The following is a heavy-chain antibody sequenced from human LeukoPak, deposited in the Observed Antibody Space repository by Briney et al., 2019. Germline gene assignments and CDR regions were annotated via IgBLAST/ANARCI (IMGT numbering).Heavy chain of an antibody. J-gene: IGHJ4*02. CDR3: ARDRLGEVSFDY. Sequence: ASVKVSCKASGYTFTSYFMHWVRQAPGQGLEWMGIINPSGGSTSYAQKFQGRVTMTRDTSTSTVYMELSSLRSEDTAVYYCARDRLGEVSFDYWGQGTLVTVSS. CDR2: INPSGGST. V-gene: IGHV1-46*01. D-gene: IGHD3-16*01. CDR1: GYTFTSYF.